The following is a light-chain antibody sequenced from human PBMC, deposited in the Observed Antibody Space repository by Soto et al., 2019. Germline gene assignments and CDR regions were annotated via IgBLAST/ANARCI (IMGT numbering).Light chain of an antibody. Sequence: DIKMTQSPSTLSASVGDRVTITCRASHSISTWLAWYQQKPGKAPKLLIYKASSLESGVPSRFSGSGSGTEITLTISSLQPDDFATYYCQQYNSYPATFGQGTKVEIK. CDR3: QQYNSYPAT. CDR1: HSISTW. CDR2: KAS. V-gene: IGKV1-5*03. J-gene: IGKJ1*01.